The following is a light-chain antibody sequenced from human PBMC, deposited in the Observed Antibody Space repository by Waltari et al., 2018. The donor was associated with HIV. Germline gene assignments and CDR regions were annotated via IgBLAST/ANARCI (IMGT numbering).Light chain of an antibody. J-gene: IGLJ2*01. Sequence: QSALTQPASVSGSPGQSITISCTGTTSDVGGYNSVSWYQQHPAKAPKLVILDVSNRHSGFSNRFSGSKSGNTASLTISGLQAEDEAYYYCSSYTNSDTVVFGGGTKVTVL. CDR3: SSYTNSDTVV. V-gene: IGLV2-14*03. CDR1: TSDVGGYNS. CDR2: DVS.